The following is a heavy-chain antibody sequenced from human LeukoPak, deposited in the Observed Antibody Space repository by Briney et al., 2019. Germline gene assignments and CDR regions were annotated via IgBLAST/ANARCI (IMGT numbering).Heavy chain of an antibody. CDR2: ISYDGSNK. CDR3: AKDLYEDSIGPNPGY. Sequence: PGRSLRLSCAASGFTFSSYGMHWGRQAPGKGLEWVALISYDGSNKYYADSVKGRFTISRDNSKNTLYLQMNSLRAEDTAVYYCAKDLYEDSIGPNPGYWGQGTLVTVSS. D-gene: IGHD2-8*01. V-gene: IGHV3-30*18. CDR1: GFTFSSYG. J-gene: IGHJ4*02.